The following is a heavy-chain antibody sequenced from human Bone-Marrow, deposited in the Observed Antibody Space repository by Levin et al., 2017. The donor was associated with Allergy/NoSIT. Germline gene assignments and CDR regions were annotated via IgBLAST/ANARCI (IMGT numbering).Heavy chain of an antibody. CDR3: AKDRYYYDSIPDY. CDR1: GFTFSSYG. Sequence: PGESLKISCAASGFTFSSYGMHWVRQAPGKGLEWVAVISYDGSNKYYADSVKGRFTISRDNSKNTLYLQMNSLRAEDTAVYYCAKDRYYYDSIPDYWGQGTLVTVSS. CDR2: ISYDGSNK. J-gene: IGHJ4*02. D-gene: IGHD3-22*01. V-gene: IGHV3-30*18.